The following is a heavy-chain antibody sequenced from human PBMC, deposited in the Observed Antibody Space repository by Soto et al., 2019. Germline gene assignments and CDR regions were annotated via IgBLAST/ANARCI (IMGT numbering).Heavy chain of an antibody. J-gene: IGHJ4*02. CDR1: GFTFSSYA. CDR3: AKDPGSGSYYPDY. Sequence: EVQLLESGGGLVQHGGSLRLSCAASGFTFSSYAMSWVRQAPGKGLEWVSAISGSGGSTYYADSVKGRFTISRDNSKNTLYLQMNSLRAEDTAVYYCAKDPGSGSYYPDYWGQGTLVTVSS. V-gene: IGHV3-23*01. D-gene: IGHD3-10*01. CDR2: ISGSGGST.